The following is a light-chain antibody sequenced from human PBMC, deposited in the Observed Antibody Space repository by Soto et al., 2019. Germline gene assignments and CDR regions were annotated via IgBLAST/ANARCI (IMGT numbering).Light chain of an antibody. CDR1: QSISSW. CDR3: QQYNSYLYA. J-gene: IGKJ2*01. CDR2: KAS. Sequence: DIQMTQSPSTLSASVGDRVTITCRASQSISSWLAWYQQKPGKAPKLLSYKASSLESGVSSRFSGSGSGTEFTLSISSLQPDDFATYYCQQYNSYLYAFGQGTKLEIK. V-gene: IGKV1-5*03.